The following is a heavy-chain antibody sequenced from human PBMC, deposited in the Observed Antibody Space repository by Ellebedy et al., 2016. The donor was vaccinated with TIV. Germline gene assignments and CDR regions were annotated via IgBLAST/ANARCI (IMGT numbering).Heavy chain of an antibody. CDR2: ISYSGVT. Sequence: SETLSLXXTVPGGSLSGFHWSWIRQTPGKGLEWIGYISYSGVTSYNPSLKSRVIISVDTSKNQFSLNLSSVTAADTAVYYCAKLGNPAQAAAATGSWGQGTLVTVSS. V-gene: IGHV4-59*01. CDR1: GGSLSGFH. CDR3: AKLGNPAQAAAATGS. J-gene: IGHJ5*02. D-gene: IGHD6-13*01.